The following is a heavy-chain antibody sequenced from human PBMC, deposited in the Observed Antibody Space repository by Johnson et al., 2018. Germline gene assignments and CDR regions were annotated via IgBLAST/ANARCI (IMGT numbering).Heavy chain of an antibody. J-gene: IGHJ3*02. CDR2: ISYDGSNK. Sequence: QVQLVESGGGAVQPGRSLRLSCGASGFTFSTYGMHWVRQAPGKGLEWVAVISYDGSNKYYADSVKGRFTISRDNSKNTLYLQMNSLRAGDTAVYYCTKEGGYGDFEIWGQGTMVTVSS. D-gene: IGHD4-17*01. CDR3: TKEGGYGDFEI. CDR1: GFTFSTYG. V-gene: IGHV3-30*18.